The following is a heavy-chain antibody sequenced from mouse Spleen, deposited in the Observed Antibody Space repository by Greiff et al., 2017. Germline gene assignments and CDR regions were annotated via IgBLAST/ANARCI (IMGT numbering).Heavy chain of an antibody. CDR3: ASSYYYGSSYFDY. D-gene: IGHD1-1*01. V-gene: IGHV5-9-3*01. CDR1: GFTFSSYA. CDR2: ISSGGSYT. J-gene: IGHJ2*01. Sequence: EVQGVESGGGLVKPGGSLKLSCAASGFTFSSYAMSWVRQTPEKRLEWVATISSGGSYTYYPDSVKGRFTISRDNAKNTLYLQMSSLRSEDTAMYYCASSYYYGSSYFDYWGQGTTLTVSS.